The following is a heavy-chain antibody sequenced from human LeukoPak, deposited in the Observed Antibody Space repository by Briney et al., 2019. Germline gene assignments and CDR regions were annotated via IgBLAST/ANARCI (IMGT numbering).Heavy chain of an antibody. D-gene: IGHD2-15*01. CDR3: AHYCSCGSCHSDY. J-gene: IGHJ4*02. CDR2: SNPNSGGT. CDR1: GYTFTGYY. Sequence: DASVKVSCKASGYTFTGYYMHWVRQPPGQGLEWMGCSNPNSGGTNYAQKFQGRVTMTSDTSISTDYMELSRLRSDDTAVYYCAHYCSCGSCHSDYWGQGTLVTVSS. V-gene: IGHV1-2*02.